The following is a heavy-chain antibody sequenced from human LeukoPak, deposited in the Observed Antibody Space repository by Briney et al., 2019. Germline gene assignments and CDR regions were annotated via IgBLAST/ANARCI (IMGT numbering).Heavy chain of an antibody. CDR3: AGAPANYYMDV. CDR1: GYSISSGCY. CDR2: MYHSGST. Sequence: PSETLSLTCTVSGYSISSGCYWGWIRQPPGKGLEWIGSMYHSGSTYYNPSLKSRVTVSLDTSKNQFSLKLISVTAADTAVYYCAGAPANYYMDVWGKGTTVTVSS. J-gene: IGHJ6*03. V-gene: IGHV4-38-2*02. D-gene: IGHD2-2*01.